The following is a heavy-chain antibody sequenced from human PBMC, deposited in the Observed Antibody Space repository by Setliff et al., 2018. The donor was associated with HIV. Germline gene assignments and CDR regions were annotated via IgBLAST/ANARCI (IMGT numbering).Heavy chain of an antibody. D-gene: IGHD3-10*01. CDR3: DV. CDR2: IKEDGSEK. V-gene: IGHV3-7*01. CDR1: GFMFGDYD. J-gene: IGHJ6*03. Sequence: PGGSLRLSCIASGFMFGDYDINWVRQAPGKGLEWVANIKEDGSEKYYAGSVWGRFTISRDTAMYYCARSTISRDNVGHFYYYMDVWGGGTTVTVSS.